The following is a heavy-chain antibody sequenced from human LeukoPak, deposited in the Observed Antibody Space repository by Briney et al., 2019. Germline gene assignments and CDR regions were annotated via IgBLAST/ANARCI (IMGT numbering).Heavy chain of an antibody. J-gene: IGHJ4*02. Sequence: PSETLSLTCTVSGDSISSSSYYWGWIRQPPGKGLEWMGSIYYSGSTYYNPSLKSRVTVSVDTSKNQFSLKLTSVTAADTAVYFCARGVWIYSYWGQGPLVTVS. D-gene: IGHD5-12*01. CDR3: ARGVWIYSY. V-gene: IGHV4-39*01. CDR1: GDSISSSSYY. CDR2: IYYSGST.